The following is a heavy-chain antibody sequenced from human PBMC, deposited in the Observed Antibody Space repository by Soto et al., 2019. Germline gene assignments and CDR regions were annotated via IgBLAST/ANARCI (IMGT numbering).Heavy chain of an antibody. Sequence: ASVKVSCKDSGYTFTGYYMHWVRQAPGQGLECMGWINPNSGGTNYAQKFQGRVTMTRDTSISTAYMELSRLRSDDTAVYYCASDKELRNPVGRYYVMDVWGQGTTVTVSS. D-gene: IGHD1-26*01. V-gene: IGHV1-2*02. CDR3: ASDKELRNPVGRYYVMDV. CDR2: INPNSGGT. J-gene: IGHJ6*02. CDR1: GYTFTGYY.